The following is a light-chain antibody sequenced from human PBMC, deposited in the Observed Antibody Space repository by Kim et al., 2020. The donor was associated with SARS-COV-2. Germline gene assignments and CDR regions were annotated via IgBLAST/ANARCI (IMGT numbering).Light chain of an antibody. CDR3: QVWDSSSDHWV. CDR1: NIGSKS. V-gene: IGLV3-21*04. CDR2: YDS. J-gene: IGLJ3*02. Sequence: APGKTASITCGGNNIGSKSVDWYQQKPGQAPVLVIYYDSDRPSGIPERFSGSNSGNTATLTISRVEAGDEADYYCQVWDSSSDHWVFGGGTQLTVL.